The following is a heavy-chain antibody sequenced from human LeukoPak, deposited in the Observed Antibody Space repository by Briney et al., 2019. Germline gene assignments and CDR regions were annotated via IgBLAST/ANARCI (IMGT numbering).Heavy chain of an antibody. CDR3: ARDTYYYYDSSGYYLNDAFDI. CDR1: GGSISSSSYY. J-gene: IGHJ3*02. CDR2: IYYSGST. Sequence: SETLSLTCTVSGGSISSSSYYWGWLRQPPGKGLEWIGSIYYSGSTYYNPSLKSRVTISVDTSKNQFSLKLSSVTAADTAVYYCARDTYYYYDSSGYYLNDAFDIWGQGTMVTVSS. V-gene: IGHV4-39*07. D-gene: IGHD3-22*01.